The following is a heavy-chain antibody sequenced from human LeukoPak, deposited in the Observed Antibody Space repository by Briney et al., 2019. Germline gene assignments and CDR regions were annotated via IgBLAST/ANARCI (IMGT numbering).Heavy chain of an antibody. CDR1: RFTFSSYS. D-gene: IGHD3-16*02. Sequence: GGSLRLSCAASRFTFSSYSMNWVRQAPGKGLEWVSYISSSSSTIYYADSVKGRFTISRDNAKNSLYLQMNSLRAEDTAVYYCARDPINYDYVWGSYRRYFDYWGQGTLVAVSS. CDR3: ARDPINYDYVWGSYRRYFDY. V-gene: IGHV3-48*01. J-gene: IGHJ4*02. CDR2: ISSSSSTI.